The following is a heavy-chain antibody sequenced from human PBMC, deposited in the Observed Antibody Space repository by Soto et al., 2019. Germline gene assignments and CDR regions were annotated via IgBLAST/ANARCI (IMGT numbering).Heavy chain of an antibody. V-gene: IGHV1-18*01. D-gene: IGHD1-26*01. Sequence: ASVKVSCKASGYTFTSYGISWVRQAPGQGLEWMGWISAYNGNTNYAQKLQGRVTVTTDTSTSTAYMELRSLRSDDTAVYYCARDRAVGATYYYYYGMDVWGQGTTVTVSS. CDR3: ARDRAVGATYYYYYGMDV. CDR2: ISAYNGNT. CDR1: GYTFTSYG. J-gene: IGHJ6*02.